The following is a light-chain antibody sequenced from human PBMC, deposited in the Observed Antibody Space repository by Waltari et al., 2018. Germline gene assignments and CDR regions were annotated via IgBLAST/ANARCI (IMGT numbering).Light chain of an antibody. J-gene: IGKJ4*01. Sequence: EIVLTQSPGTLSLSPGERASPSCRASQILGNTYLAWYQQKPGQAPRLLTLDASRRATGIPDRFSGSGSGTDFTLTISRLEPEDFAVYFCQKYGRTPRPFGGGTKVEI. CDR2: DAS. V-gene: IGKV3-20*01. CDR1: QILGNTY. CDR3: QKYGRTPRP.